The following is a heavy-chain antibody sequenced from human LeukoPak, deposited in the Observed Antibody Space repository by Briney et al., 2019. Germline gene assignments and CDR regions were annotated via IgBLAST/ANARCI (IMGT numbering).Heavy chain of an antibody. CDR1: GFTFSNYY. CDR3: ARAGRGIGDHDLDY. J-gene: IGHJ4*02. V-gene: IGHV3-48*01. Sequence: GGSLRLSCAASGFTFSNYYMHWVRQAPGKGLEWVSYINIRSSSIYYADSVKGRFTISRDNAKNSLSLQMNSLRAEDTAVYYCARAGRGIGDHDLDYWGQGTLVTVSS. D-gene: IGHD3-16*01. CDR2: INIRSSSI.